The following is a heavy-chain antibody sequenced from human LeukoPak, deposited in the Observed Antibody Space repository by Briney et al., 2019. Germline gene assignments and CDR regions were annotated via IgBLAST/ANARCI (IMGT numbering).Heavy chain of an antibody. CDR1: GYTFTSSY. V-gene: IGHV1-46*01. J-gene: IGHJ4*02. CDR3: ARGTGYSSSSGLPPFGY. Sequence: GASVKVSYTASGYTFTSSYMHWVRHAPRQGLEWRGIINPSGGSTSYAQKFQGRVTMTRDMSTSTVYMELSSLRSEDTAVYYCARGTGYSSSSGLPPFGYWGQGALVTVSS. CDR2: INPSGGST. D-gene: IGHD6-6*01.